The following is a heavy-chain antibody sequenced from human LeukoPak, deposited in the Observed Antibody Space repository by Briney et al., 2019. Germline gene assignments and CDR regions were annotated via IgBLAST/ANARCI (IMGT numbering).Heavy chain of an antibody. Sequence: SETLSLTCAVYGGSFSGYYWSWIRQPPGKGLEWIGEINHSGSTNYNPSLKSRVTISVDTSKNQFSLKLSSVTAADTAVYYCARSPGDGRPYWGQGTLVTASS. J-gene: IGHJ4*02. D-gene: IGHD2-21*02. V-gene: IGHV4-34*01. CDR2: INHSGST. CDR3: ARSPGDGRPY. CDR1: GGSFSGYY.